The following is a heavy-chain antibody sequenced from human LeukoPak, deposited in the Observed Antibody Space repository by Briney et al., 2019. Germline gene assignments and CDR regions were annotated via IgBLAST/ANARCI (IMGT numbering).Heavy chain of an antibody. CDR3: ARSPSFGVVI. D-gene: IGHD3-3*01. CDR2: ISSSGSTI. V-gene: IGHV3-48*03. Sequence: GGSLRLSCAASGFTFSSYEMNWVRQAPGKGLERVSYISSSGSTIYYADSVKGRFTISRDNAKNSLYLQMNSLRAEDTAVYYCARSPSFGVVIWGQGTMVTVSS. J-gene: IGHJ3*02. CDR1: GFTFSSYE.